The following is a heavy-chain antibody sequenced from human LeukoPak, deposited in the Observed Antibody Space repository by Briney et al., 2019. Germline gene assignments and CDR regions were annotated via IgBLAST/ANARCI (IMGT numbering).Heavy chain of an antibody. D-gene: IGHD1-26*01. CDR3: ARGISELDY. CDR1: GFTFRSYT. J-gene: IGHJ4*02. V-gene: IGHV3-48*01. CDR2: ISSGSTTI. Sequence: GGSLRLSCAASGFTFRSYTMNWVRQAPGKGLEWVSYISSGSTTIYYADSVRGRFTISRDNAKNSLYLQMNSLRAEDTAVYYCARGISELDYWGQGTLVTVSS.